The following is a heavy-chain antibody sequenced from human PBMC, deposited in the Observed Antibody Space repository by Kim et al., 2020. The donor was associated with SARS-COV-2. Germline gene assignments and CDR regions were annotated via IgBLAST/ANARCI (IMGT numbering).Heavy chain of an antibody. V-gene: IGHV4-4*02. D-gene: IGHD6-19*01. CDR3: ARDGIAVAGTFDY. Sequence: YTPSLKSRVTISVDKSKNQFSLKLSSVTAADTAVYYCARDGIAVAGTFDYWGQGTLVTVSS. J-gene: IGHJ4*02.